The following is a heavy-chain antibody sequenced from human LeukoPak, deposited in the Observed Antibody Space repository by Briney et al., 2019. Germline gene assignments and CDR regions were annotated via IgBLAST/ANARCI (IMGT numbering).Heavy chain of an antibody. CDR1: GFTFSSYS. Sequence: GGTLRLSCAASGFTFSSYSMVWVRQAPGKGLEWVSSISSGSNYIYYADSVKGRFTISRDNARTSLYLQMNSLRAEDTAVYYCARDKAQDSVYYGMDVWGQGTTVTVSS. CDR2: ISSGSNYI. V-gene: IGHV3-21*06. CDR3: ARDKAQDSVYYGMDV. J-gene: IGHJ6*02. D-gene: IGHD6-6*01.